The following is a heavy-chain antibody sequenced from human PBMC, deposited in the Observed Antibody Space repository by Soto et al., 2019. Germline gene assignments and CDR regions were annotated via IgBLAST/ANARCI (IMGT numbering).Heavy chain of an antibody. D-gene: IGHD3-22*01. Sequence: QVQLQESGPGLVKPSQTLSLTCSVSGGSISRGVNYWTWIRQHPGKGLEWIGYISYSGTTYDNPSLKSRVTISFDTSKNQFFLKLSSVTAADTAVYYCARAIGSSGYTVDYWGQGTLVTVSS. CDR3: ARAIGSSGYTVDY. J-gene: IGHJ4*02. V-gene: IGHV4-31*03. CDR1: GGSISRGVNY. CDR2: ISYSGTT.